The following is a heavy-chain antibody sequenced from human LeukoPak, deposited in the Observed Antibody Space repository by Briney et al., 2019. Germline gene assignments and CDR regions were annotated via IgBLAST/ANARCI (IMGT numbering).Heavy chain of an antibody. CDR3: ARSVGDYSFLDDY. Sequence: GGSLRLSCAASGFTFSSYGMHWVRQPPGKGLEWVALIWYNGTNKYYADSVKGRFTISRDNSKSTLYLKMNSLRAEDTAVYYCARSVGDYSFLDDYWGQGILVTVCS. V-gene: IGHV3-33*01. CDR1: GFTFSSYG. D-gene: IGHD4-17*01. J-gene: IGHJ4*02. CDR2: IWYNGTNK.